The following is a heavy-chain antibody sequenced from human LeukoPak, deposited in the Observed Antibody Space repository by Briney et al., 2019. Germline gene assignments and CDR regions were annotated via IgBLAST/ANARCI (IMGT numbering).Heavy chain of an antibody. CDR3: ASLYLDN. V-gene: IGHV3-74*01. CDR2: INSEGTST. CDR1: GFTFSNYW. Sequence: PGGSLRLSCAASGFTFSNYWMHWVRQAPGKGLMWVSNINSEGTSTSYADSVRGRFTVSRDNAKNTLSLQMHSLRAEDTAVYYCASLYLDNWGQGTLVTVSS. J-gene: IGHJ4*02.